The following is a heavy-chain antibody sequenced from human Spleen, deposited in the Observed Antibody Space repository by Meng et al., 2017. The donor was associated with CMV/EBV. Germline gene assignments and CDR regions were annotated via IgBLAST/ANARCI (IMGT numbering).Heavy chain of an antibody. V-gene: IGHV4-61*01. D-gene: IGHD3-16*01. Sequence: GSRGSNWWRWVRQPPGKGMEWVGYIYNSGSTNYHPSLKSRVSISVHTSKNQFSLKRTSVTAADTAVYYCARGAAESDEDNCGLGVDLWGRGTLVTVSS. CDR3: ARGAAESDEDNCGLGVDL. CDR1: GSRGSNW. CDR2: IYNSGST. J-gene: IGHJ5*02.